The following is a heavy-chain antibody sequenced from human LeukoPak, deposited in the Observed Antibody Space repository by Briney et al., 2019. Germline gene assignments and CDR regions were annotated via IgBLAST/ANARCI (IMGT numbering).Heavy chain of an antibody. CDR2: IIPIFGTA. Sequence: SVKVSCKASGGTFSSYAISWVRQAPGQGLEWMGGIIPIFGTANYAQKFQGRVTITADESTSTAYMELSSLRSEDTAVYYCARGVLGSSSYTIAYFQHWGQGTLVTVSS. CDR3: ARGVLGSSSYTIAYFQH. CDR1: GGTFSSYA. V-gene: IGHV1-69*13. J-gene: IGHJ1*01. D-gene: IGHD6-6*01.